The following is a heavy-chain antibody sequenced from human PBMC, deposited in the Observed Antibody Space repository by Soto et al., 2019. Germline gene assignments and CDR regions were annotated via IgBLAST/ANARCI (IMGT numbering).Heavy chain of an antibody. D-gene: IGHD4-17*01. CDR3: ARALPDYGDSLRAFGI. V-gene: IGHV1-69*01. J-gene: IGHJ3*02. Sequence: QVQLVQSGAEVKKPGSSVKVSCKASGGTFSSYAINWVRQAPGQGLEWMGGIIPIFGTANYAQKFQGRVTITADESTSTAYMELSSLRSEDTAVYFCARALPDYGDSLRAFGIWGQGTMVTVSS. CDR2: IIPIFGTA. CDR1: GGTFSSYA.